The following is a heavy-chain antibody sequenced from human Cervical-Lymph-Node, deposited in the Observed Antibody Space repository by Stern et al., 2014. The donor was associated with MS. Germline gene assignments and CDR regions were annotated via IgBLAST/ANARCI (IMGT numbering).Heavy chain of an antibody. CDR1: GGSITSGDHY. Sequence: QVQLQESGPGLVKPSQTLSLTCTVSGGSITSGDHYWTWIRQRPARGLEWIGYIDYRGNTYYHPSLQSRVTISADMSKNHFSLKLRSVTAADTAVYYCAREKEWLRFYYFDYWGQGTLVTVSS. CDR3: AREKEWLRFYYFDY. D-gene: IGHD5-12*01. J-gene: IGHJ4*02. V-gene: IGHV4-31*03. CDR2: IDYRGNT.